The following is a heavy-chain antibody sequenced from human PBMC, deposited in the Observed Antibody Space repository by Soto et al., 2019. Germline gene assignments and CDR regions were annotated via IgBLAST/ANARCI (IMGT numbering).Heavy chain of an antibody. D-gene: IGHD2-15*01. CDR1: GYSFTSYW. V-gene: IGHV5-51*01. J-gene: IGHJ3*02. Sequence: GESLKISCKGSGYSFTSYWIAWVRQMPGKGLEWMGIIYPGDSDTRYSPSFQGQVTISADKSISTADLQWSSLKASDTAMYYCARRGFCSGGSFHSAAFDIWGQGTMVTVSS. CDR3: ARRGFCSGGSFHSAAFDI. CDR2: IYPGDSDT.